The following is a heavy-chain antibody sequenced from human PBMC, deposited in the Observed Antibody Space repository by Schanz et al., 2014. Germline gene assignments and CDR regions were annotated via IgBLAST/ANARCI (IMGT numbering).Heavy chain of an antibody. D-gene: IGHD3-3*01. Sequence: QVQFVQSGAEVKKPGASVKVSCQASGYTFAGHAVHWVRQAPGQGPEWVGWIHTGSGNTKYSQKFEGRVTITRDTSASIVYMELSSLRSEDTAVFFCASGEARVTSSGVVSVPMNVWGKGTTVIVSS. CDR1: GYTFAGHA. CDR2: IHTGSGNT. J-gene: IGHJ6*03. V-gene: IGHV1-3*04. CDR3: ASGEARVTSSGVVSVPMNV.